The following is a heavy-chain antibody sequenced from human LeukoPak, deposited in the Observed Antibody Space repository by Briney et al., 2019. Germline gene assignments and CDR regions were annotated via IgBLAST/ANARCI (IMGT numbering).Heavy chain of an antibody. CDR2: IIPIFGTA. CDR1: GGTFSSYA. J-gene: IGHJ5*02. D-gene: IGHD3-22*01. CDR3: ARDSYYDSSGYYYLGWFDP. Sequence: ASVKVSCTASGGTFSSYAISWVRQAPGQGLEWMGGIIPIFGTANYAQKFQGRVTITADESTSTAYMELSSLRSEDTAVYYCARDSYYDSSGYYYLGWFDPWGQGTLVTVPS. V-gene: IGHV1-69*13.